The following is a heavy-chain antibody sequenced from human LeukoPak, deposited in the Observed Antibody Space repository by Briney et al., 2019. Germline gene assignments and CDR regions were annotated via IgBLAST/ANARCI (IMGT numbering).Heavy chain of an antibody. J-gene: IGHJ4*02. CDR1: GYTFTSYY. CDR3: ARDLVEKTRHNWNDWGRLDY. CDR2: INPSGGST. Sequence: ASVKVSCKASGYTFTSYYMRWVRQAPGQGLEWMGIINPSGGSTSYAQKFQGRVTMTRDTSTSTVYMELSSLRSEDTAVYYCARDLVEKTRHNWNDWGRLDYWGQGTLVTVSS. D-gene: IGHD1-1*01. V-gene: IGHV1-46*01.